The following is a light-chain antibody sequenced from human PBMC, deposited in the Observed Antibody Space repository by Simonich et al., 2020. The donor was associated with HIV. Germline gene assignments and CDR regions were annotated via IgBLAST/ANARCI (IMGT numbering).Light chain of an antibody. V-gene: IGKV3-11*01. J-gene: IGKJ5*01. CDR1: QSVSSY. Sequence: EIVLTQSPAPLSLSPGERATLSCRARQSVSSYLAWYQQKPGQAPRLLIYDASNRATGIPARFSGSGSGTDFTLTISSLEPEDFAVYYCQQRSNWITFGQGTRLEIK. CDR3: QQRSNWIT. CDR2: DAS.